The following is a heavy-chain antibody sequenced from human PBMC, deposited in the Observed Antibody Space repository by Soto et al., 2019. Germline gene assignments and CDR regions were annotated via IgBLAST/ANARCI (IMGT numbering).Heavy chain of an antibody. Sequence: GGSLRLSCAASGFTFSSYAMHWVRQAPGKGLEWVAVISYDGSNKYYADSVKGRFTISRDNSKNTLYLQMNSLRAEDTAVYYCARALQWFDAFDIWGQGTMVTVSS. CDR3: ARALQWFDAFDI. V-gene: IGHV3-30-3*01. CDR2: ISYDGSNK. CDR1: GFTFSSYA. D-gene: IGHD3-3*01. J-gene: IGHJ3*02.